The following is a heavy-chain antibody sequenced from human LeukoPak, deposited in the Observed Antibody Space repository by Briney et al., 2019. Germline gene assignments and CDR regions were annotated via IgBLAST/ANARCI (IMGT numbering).Heavy chain of an antibody. CDR3: ARRYYDSSGYTKDAFDV. V-gene: IGHV3-20*01. D-gene: IGHD3-22*01. Sequence: GGSLRLSCAASGFTFGDYGMGWVRQLPGRGLEWVSVINWNGGVTSYADSVKGRFTISRDNARNSLYLQMNSLRADEDTALYHCARRYYDSSGYTKDAFDVWGQGTMVTVSS. CDR2: INWNGGVT. CDR1: GFTFGDYG. J-gene: IGHJ3*01.